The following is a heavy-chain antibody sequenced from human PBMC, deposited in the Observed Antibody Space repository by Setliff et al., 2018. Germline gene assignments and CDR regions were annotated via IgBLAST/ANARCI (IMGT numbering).Heavy chain of an antibody. V-gene: IGHV1-69*10. Sequence: SVKVSCKSSGGTFSSYAISWVRQAPGQGLEWMGGIIPILGIANYAQRVQGRVTITADKSTSTAYMELSSLRSGDTAVYYCAYGMDVWGQGTTVTVSS. CDR2: IIPILGIA. CDR3: AYGMDV. J-gene: IGHJ6*02. CDR1: GGTFSSYA.